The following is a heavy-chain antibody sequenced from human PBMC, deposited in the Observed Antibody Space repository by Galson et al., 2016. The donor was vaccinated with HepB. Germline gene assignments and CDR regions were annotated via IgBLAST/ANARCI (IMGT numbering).Heavy chain of an antibody. CDR2: ISYNVGTT. CDR1: GFAFSRHV. D-gene: IGHD6-25*01. Sequence: SLRLSCAASGFAFSRHVVHWVRQAPGTGLQFVSGISYNVGTTYYGKSVEGRFSISRDNSKNTVDLQMGGLRPEDTCMYYCVREHLQRNTGLDYWGQGTLVTV. J-gene: IGHJ4*02. CDR3: VREHLQRNTGLDY. V-gene: IGHV3-64*01.